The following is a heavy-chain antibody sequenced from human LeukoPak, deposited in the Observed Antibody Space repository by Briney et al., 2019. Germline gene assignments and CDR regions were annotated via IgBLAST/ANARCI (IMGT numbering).Heavy chain of an antibody. CDR2: ISSASYYI. J-gene: IGHJ4*02. V-gene: IGHV3-21*01. Sequence: GSLRLSCAASGFSFSSYSMNWVRQAPGKGLEWVSSISSASYYIFYTDSVKGRFTISRDNAKTSLYLQMNSLRAEDTAVYYCATTVATTDVDFWGQGTLVTVSS. CDR1: GFSFSSYS. CDR3: ATTVATTDVDF. D-gene: IGHD5-12*01.